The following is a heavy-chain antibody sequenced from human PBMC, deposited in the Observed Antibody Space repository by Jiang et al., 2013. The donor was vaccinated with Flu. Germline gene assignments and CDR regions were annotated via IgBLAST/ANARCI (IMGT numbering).Heavy chain of an antibody. D-gene: IGHD3/OR15-3a*01. V-gene: IGHV3-23*05. CDR2: ISNKGDNT. CDR1: GFTFTNYA. J-gene: IGHJ4*02. Sequence: CAASGFTFTNYAMNWVRQAPGKGLEWVSTISNKGDNTFYADSVKGRVTISRDNSKNTLYLEVNSLRAEDTAIYYCAKDWIANDGKLVFDYWGQGTLLAVSS. CDR3: AKDWIANDGKLVFDY.